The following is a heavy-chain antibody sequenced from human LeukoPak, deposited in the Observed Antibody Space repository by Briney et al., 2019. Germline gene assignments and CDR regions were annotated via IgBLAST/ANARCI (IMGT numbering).Heavy chain of an antibody. J-gene: IGHJ3*02. CDR3: ATLRGGYCSSTTCYIGADAFDI. CDR2: IYHSGST. Sequence: PSETLSLTCAVSGYSISSGYYWGWIRQPPGKGLEWIGSIYHSGSTYYNPSLKSRVTISVDTSKNQFSLKLSSVTAADTAVYYCATLRGGYCSSTTCYIGADAFDIWGQGTMVTVSS. V-gene: IGHV4-38-2*01. D-gene: IGHD2-2*02. CDR1: GYSISSGYY.